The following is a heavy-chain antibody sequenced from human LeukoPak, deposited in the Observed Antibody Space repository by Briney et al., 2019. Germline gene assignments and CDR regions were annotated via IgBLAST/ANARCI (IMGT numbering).Heavy chain of an antibody. D-gene: IGHD3-10*01. CDR3: AAPVRGSGSYYSRMDV. Sequence: GASVKVSCKASVFTFTSSAVQWVRQARGQRLEWIGWIVVGSGNTNYAQKFQERVTITRDMSTSTAYMERSSLRSEDTAVYYCAAPVRGSGSYYSRMDVWGQGTTVTVSS. V-gene: IGHV1-58*01. J-gene: IGHJ6*02. CDR1: VFTFTSSA. CDR2: IVVGSGNT.